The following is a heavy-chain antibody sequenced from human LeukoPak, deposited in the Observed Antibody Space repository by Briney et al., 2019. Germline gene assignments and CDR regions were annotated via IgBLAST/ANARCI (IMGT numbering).Heavy chain of an antibody. V-gene: IGHV3-7*05. D-gene: IGHD6-13*01. J-gene: IGHJ4*02. CDR3: ARVGRTWYSFGY. Sequence: PGGSLRLSCSASGXTFSNYWRSWVRQAPGKGLECVANIKQDGSEKYYVDSVKGRFTISRDNAKNSPYLQMNSLRAEDTAVYYCARVGRTWYSFGYWGQGTLVTVSS. CDR1: GXTFSNYW. CDR2: IKQDGSEK.